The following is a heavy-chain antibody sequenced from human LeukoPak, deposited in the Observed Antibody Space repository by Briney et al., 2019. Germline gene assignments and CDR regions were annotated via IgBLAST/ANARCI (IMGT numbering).Heavy chain of an antibody. CDR3: ARELTGFDY. Sequence: SQTLALTCAISGDSVSSINGAWNWVRQSPSRGLEWLGRTYYRSKWYDDYADVMKGRTTISPDTSKNQFSLHLYSVTPEDTAVYYCARELTGFDYWGQGTPVTVSS. V-gene: IGHV6-1*01. D-gene: IGHD7-27*01. CDR1: GDSVSSINGA. CDR2: TYYRSKWYD. J-gene: IGHJ4*02.